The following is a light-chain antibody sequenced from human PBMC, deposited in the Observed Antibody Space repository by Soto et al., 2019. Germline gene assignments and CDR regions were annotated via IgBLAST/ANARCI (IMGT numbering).Light chain of an antibody. Sequence: QSPFTQPVYMSGSVAQSTTISCTGTSSDVGGYNYVSWYQQHPGKAPKLMIYDVSNRPSGVSNSFSGSKSGNTASLTISGLQAEDEADYYCSSYTSSSTYVFGTGT. CDR2: DVS. CDR3: SSYTSSSTYV. V-gene: IGLV2-14*01. J-gene: IGLJ1*01. CDR1: SSDVGGYNY.